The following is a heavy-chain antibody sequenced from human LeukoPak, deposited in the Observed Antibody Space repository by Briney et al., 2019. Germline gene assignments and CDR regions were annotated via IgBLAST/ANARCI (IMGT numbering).Heavy chain of an antibody. CDR3: ARDHCSSTSCPPGV. Sequence: TLSLTCTVSGGSISSGDYYWSWIRQPPGKGLEWIGYIYYSGSTYYNPSLKSRVTISVDTSKNQFSLKLSSVTAADTAVYYCARDHCSSTSCPPGVWGKGTTVTVSS. CDR1: GGSISSGDYY. J-gene: IGHJ6*04. D-gene: IGHD2-2*01. V-gene: IGHV4-30-4*08. CDR2: IYYSGST.